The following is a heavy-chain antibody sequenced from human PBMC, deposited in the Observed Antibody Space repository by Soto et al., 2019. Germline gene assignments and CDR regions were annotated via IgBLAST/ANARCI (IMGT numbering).Heavy chain of an antibody. V-gene: IGHV1-69*13. CDR3: ARAIVYYDSSGYSMGAFDI. D-gene: IGHD3-22*01. CDR1: GGTFSSYA. Sequence: SVKVSCKASGGTFSSYAISWVRQAPGQGLEWMGGIIPIFGTANYAQKFQGRVTITADESTSTAYMELSSLRSEDTAVYYCARAIVYYDSSGYSMGAFDIWGQGTMVTVSS. J-gene: IGHJ3*02. CDR2: IIPIFGTA.